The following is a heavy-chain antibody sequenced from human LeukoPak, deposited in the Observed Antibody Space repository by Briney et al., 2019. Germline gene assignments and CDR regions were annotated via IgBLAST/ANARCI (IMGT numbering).Heavy chain of an antibody. J-gene: IGHJ4*02. Sequence: GESLKISCQGSGYSFTTYWIGWVRQMPGKGLEWMGIIYPGDSDTRYSPSFQGQVTISADKSISTAYLQWSSLKASDTAMYYCARHLYGSGSEFDYWGQGTLVTVSS. CDR1: GYSFTTYW. D-gene: IGHD3-10*01. V-gene: IGHV5-51*01. CDR3: ARHLYGSGSEFDY. CDR2: IYPGDSDT.